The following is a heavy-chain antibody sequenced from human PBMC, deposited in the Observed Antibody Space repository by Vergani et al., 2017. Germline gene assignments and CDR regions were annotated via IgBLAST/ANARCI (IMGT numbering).Heavy chain of an antibody. CDR1: GLPFSSYA. D-gene: IGHD2-2*01. CDR3: AKGSCSSTSCYNWFDP. V-gene: IGHV3-23*01. CDR2: IIGSGGST. Sequence: EVQLLESGGGLVQPGGSLGLSGEAPGLPFSSYAMSGVRRAPGRGVAWVSAIIGSGGSTYYADSVKGRFTISRDNSKNTLYLQMNSLRAEDTAVYYCAKGSCSSTSCYNWFDPWGQGTLVTVSS. J-gene: IGHJ5*02.